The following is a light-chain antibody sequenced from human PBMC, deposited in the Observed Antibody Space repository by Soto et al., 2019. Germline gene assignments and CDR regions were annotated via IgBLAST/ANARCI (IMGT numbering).Light chain of an antibody. J-gene: IGKJ4*01. Sequence: DIQMTQSPSTLSASVGDRITITCRASQAVGTSLAWYQQRPGKAPQLLISDASNLRIWVPYRFSGSGSGTDFFLTITSLLPDDFATYFCQQYYTYPLTFGGGTKVDIK. CDR1: QAVGTS. CDR2: DAS. V-gene: IGKV1-5*03. CDR3: QQYYTYPLT.